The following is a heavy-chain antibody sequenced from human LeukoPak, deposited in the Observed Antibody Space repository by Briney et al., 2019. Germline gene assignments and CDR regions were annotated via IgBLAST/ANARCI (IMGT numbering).Heavy chain of an antibody. V-gene: IGHV1-46*01. J-gene: IGHJ6*02. CDR2: ISPSGGST. Sequence: ASVKVSCKASGYTFTSYYMHWVRQAPGQGLEWMGIISPSGGSTSYAQKFQGRVTMTRDTSTSTVYMELSSLRSEDTAVYYCARAGGYSYGYSGFYYYYYGMDVWGQGTTVTVSS. CDR3: ARAGGYSYGYSGFYYYYYGMDV. D-gene: IGHD5-18*01. CDR1: GYTFTSYY.